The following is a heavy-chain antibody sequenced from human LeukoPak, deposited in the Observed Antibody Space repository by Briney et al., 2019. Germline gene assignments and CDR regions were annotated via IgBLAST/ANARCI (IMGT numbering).Heavy chain of an antibody. Sequence: KPSETLSLTGTFSGGSISSYYWSWIRQPPGKGLEWIGYIYYSGSTNYTPSLKSGVTISVDTSKNQFSLKLSSVTAADTAVYYCARDLRAYYYGSGSWTDAFDIWGQGTMVTVSS. V-gene: IGHV4-59*01. J-gene: IGHJ3*02. CDR1: GGSISSYY. CDR2: IYYSGST. D-gene: IGHD3-10*01. CDR3: ARDLRAYYYGSGSWTDAFDI.